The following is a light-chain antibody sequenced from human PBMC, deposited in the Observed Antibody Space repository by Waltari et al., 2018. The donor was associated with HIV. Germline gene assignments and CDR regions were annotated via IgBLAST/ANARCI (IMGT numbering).Light chain of an antibody. J-gene: IGLJ3*02. CDR3: QSYDSKNLVM. CDR2: EDD. CDR1: GGSLASNF. V-gene: IGLV6-57*01. Sequence: MLSQPHSVSESPGKTLTISCTRTGGSLASNFVRWYQQRTGGHATTVIFEDDHSPSGGPDRFSGASDSSSNSASLTISVLRTEDEADYCCQSYDSKNLVMFGGGTKLTVL.